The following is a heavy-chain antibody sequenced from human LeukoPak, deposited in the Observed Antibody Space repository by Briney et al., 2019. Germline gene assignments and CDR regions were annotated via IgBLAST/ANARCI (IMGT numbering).Heavy chain of an antibody. J-gene: IGHJ5*02. Sequence: GGSLRHACAPSGFTFSSYAMSWVRQAPGKGLEWVSAMSSRHARTYYADSVKGRFTISRDNSKNTLYLQMNSLRAEDTAVYYCARAVDFWSGYPQLNWFAPWGKACLVTISS. V-gene: IGHV3-23*01. CDR3: ARAVDFWSGYPQLNWFAP. CDR2: MSSRHART. CDR1: GFTFSSYA. D-gene: IGHD3-3*01.